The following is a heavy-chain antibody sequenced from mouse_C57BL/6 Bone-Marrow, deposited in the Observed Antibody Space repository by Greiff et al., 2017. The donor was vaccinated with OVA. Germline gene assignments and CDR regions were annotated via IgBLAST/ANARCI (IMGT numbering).Heavy chain of an antibody. CDR1: GYTFTSYW. CDR3: ARNYYYGSSSYYFDY. D-gene: IGHD1-1*01. V-gene: IGHV1-59*01. CDR2: IDPSDSYT. Sequence: QVQLQQPGAELVRPGTSVKLSCKASGYTFTSYWMHWVKQRPGQGLEWIGVIDPSDSYTNYNQKFKGKATLTVDTSSSTAYIQLSSLTSEDSAVYYCARNYYYGSSSYYFDYWGQGTTLTVSS. J-gene: IGHJ2*01.